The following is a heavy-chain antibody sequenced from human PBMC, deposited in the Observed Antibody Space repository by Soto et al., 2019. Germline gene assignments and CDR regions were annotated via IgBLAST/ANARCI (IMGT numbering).Heavy chain of an antibody. J-gene: IGHJ4*01. D-gene: IGHD3-3*01. CDR2: IKPKTDRGPTT. CDR1: VFVVTNAW. V-gene: IGHV3-15*01. CDR3: TPAGQWYFWTAYYFEH. Sequence: RGSLILSCASSVFVVTNAWLSWVRQAPGKGLDWVGRIKPKTDRGPTTEYAASVKGRFTLSKDDSTDMVYLQMNSLKIEDTAVYYCTPAGQWYFWTAYYFEHWGHGTPVTVSS.